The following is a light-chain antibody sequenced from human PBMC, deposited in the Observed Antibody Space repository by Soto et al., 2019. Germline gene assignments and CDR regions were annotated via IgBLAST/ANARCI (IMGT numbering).Light chain of an antibody. V-gene: IGKV3-15*01. Sequence: EIVLTQSPGTLSLSPGERATLSCRASQSVDSYLVWYQQKPGQAPRLLIYGASTRATGIPARFSGSGSGTEFTLTISSLQSEDFAVYYCQQYNNWPWTFGQGTKVDIK. J-gene: IGKJ1*01. CDR1: QSVDSY. CDR3: QQYNNWPWT. CDR2: GAS.